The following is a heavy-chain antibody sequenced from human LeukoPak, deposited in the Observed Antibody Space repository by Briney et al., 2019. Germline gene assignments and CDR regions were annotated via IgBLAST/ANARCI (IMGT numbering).Heavy chain of an antibody. CDR1: GGTFSSYA. CDR2: IIPIFGTA. D-gene: IGHD5-24*01. Sequence: SVKVSCKASGGTFSSYAISWVRQAPGQGLEWMGGIIPIFGTANYAQKFQGRVTITTDESTSTAYMELSSLRSEDTAVYYCARGLSEMATTYYYYMDVWGKGTTVTVSS. V-gene: IGHV1-69*05. CDR3: ARGLSEMATTYYYYMDV. J-gene: IGHJ6*03.